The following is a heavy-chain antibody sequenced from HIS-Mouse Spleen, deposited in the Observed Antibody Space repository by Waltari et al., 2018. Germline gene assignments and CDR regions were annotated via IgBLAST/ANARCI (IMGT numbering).Heavy chain of an antibody. J-gene: IGHJ3*02. CDR2: IKPNRGGT. CDR3: ARDNPTGDAFDI. V-gene: IGHV1-2*02. Sequence: QVQLVQSGAEVKKPGASVKVSCKASGYTFTGYYMHWVRQAPGQGLEWMGWIKPNRGGTNYAQKFQGRVTMTRDTSISTAYMELSRLRSDDTAVYYCARDNPTGDAFDIWGQGTMVTVSS. D-gene: IGHD1-1*01. CDR1: GYTFTGYY.